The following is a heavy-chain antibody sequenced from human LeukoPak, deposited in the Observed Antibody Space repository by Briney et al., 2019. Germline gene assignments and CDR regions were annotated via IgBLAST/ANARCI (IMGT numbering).Heavy chain of an antibody. D-gene: IGHD3-22*01. J-gene: IGHJ6*03. CDR2: ISSRSTYI. Sequence: PGGSLRLSCAASGFIFSTYSMSWVRQAPGKGPEWVSVISSRSTYIYYADSVKGRFTISRDNAKNSLYLQMNSLRAEDTAVYYCARYTSGWNGEPLGYHMDVWGEGTTVTVSS. CDR3: ARYTSGWNGEPLGYHMDV. CDR1: GFIFSTYS. V-gene: IGHV3-21*01.